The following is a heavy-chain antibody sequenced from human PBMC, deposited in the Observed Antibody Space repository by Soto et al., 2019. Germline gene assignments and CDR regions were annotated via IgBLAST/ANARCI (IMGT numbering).Heavy chain of an antibody. J-gene: IGHJ5*02. CDR2: IYYSGST. V-gene: IGHV4-59*08. D-gene: IGHD6-13*01. CDR3: ARAIFPLYSSRWYLLYP. CDR1: GGSISSYY. Sequence: SETLSLTCTVSGGSISSYYWSWIRQPPGKRLEWIGYIYYSGSTNYNPSLKSRVTISVDTSKNQFSLKLSSVTAADTAVYYCARAIFPLYSSRWYLLYPCGQGSLVTVSS.